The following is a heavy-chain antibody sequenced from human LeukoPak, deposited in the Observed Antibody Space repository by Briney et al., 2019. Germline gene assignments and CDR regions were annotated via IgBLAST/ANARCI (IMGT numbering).Heavy chain of an antibody. V-gene: IGHV3-30*18. D-gene: IGHD1-26*01. CDR2: ISYDGSNK. J-gene: IGHJ4*02. CDR1: GFTFSSYG. Sequence: GGSLRLSCVASGFTFSSYGMHWVRQAPGKGLEWVAVISYDGSNKYYADSVKGRFTISRDNSKNTLYLQMNSLRAEDTAVYYCAKDTGLGATYFDYWGQGTLVTVSS. CDR3: AKDTGLGATYFDY.